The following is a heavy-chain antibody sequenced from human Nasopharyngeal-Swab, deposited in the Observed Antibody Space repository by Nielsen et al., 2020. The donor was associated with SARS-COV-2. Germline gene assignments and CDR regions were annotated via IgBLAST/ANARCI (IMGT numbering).Heavy chain of an antibody. CDR1: GFTFSRYP. Sequence: GESPNIPCAAPGFTFSRYPMHWLRQDPGKGLVWVSRVNNDGSNTNYADSAKGRFTISRDNAKNTLYLQMNSLRAEDTALYYCARALNGYFDLWGRGTLVAVSS. CDR2: VNNDGSNT. J-gene: IGHJ2*01. V-gene: IGHV3-74*01. CDR3: ARALNGYFDL.